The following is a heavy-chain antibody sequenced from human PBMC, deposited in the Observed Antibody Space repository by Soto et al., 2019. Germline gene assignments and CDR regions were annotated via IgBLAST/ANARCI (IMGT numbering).Heavy chain of an antibody. V-gene: IGHV3-33*01. CDR3: ARDRHYYYGMDV. J-gene: IGHJ6*02. Sequence: QVQLVESGGGVVQPGRSLRLSCAASGFTFSSYGMHWVRQAPGKGLEWVAVIWYDGSNKYYADSVKGRFTISRDNSKNTLDLQMNSLRAEDTAVYYCARDRHYYYGMDVWGQGTTVTVSS. CDR2: IWYDGSNK. CDR1: GFTFSSYG.